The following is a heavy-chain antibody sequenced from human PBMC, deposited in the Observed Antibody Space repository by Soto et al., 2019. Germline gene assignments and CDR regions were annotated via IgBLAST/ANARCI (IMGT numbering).Heavy chain of an antibody. CDR2: MYQSGSA. Sequence: PSETLSLTCVVSGGSVSSGGYSWNWIRRPPGKGLEWIGYMYQSGSAYYNPSLKSRVTVSVERSENQFSLKLSSVTAADTAVYYCARGAAANLGYYALDVWGQGTTVTVSS. CDR1: GGSVSSGGYS. J-gene: IGHJ6*02. CDR3: ARGAAANLGYYALDV. V-gene: IGHV4-30-2*01. D-gene: IGHD6-25*01.